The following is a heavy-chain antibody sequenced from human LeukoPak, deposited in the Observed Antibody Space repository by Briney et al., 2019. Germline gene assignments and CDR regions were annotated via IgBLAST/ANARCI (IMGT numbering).Heavy chain of an antibody. CDR3: ARVPLMITFGGVLVMSQKDYYFDY. D-gene: IGHD3-16*02. CDR2: IYYSGST. J-gene: IGHJ4*02. CDR1: GGSISSGGYY. Sequence: SETLSLTCTVSGGSISSGGYYWSWIRQHPGKGLEWIGYIYYSGSTYYNSSLKSRVTISVDTSKNQFSLKLSSVTAADTAVYYCARVPLMITFGGVLVMSQKDYYFDYWGQGTLVTVSP. V-gene: IGHV4-31*03.